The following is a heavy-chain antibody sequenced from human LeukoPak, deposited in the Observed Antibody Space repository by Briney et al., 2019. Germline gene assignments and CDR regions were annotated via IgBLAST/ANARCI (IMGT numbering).Heavy chain of an antibody. V-gene: IGHV3-64*01. D-gene: IGHD3-10*01. CDR2: ISSNGGST. J-gene: IGHJ3*02. CDR1: GFTFSSYA. CDR3: ARSERITMVRGGPDI. Sequence: PGGSLRLSCAASGFTFSSYAMHWVRQAPGKGLEYVSAISSNGGSTYYANSVKGRFTISRDNSKNTLYLQMGSLRAEDMAVYYCARSERITMVRGGPDIWGQGTMVTVSS.